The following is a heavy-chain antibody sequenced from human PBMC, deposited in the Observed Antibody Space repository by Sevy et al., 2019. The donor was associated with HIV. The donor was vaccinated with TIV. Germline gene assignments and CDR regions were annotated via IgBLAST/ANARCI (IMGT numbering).Heavy chain of an antibody. J-gene: IGHJ4*02. Sequence: ASVKVSCKASGGTFSSYAISWVRQAPGQGLEWMGGIIPIFGTANYAQKFQGRVTITADESTSTAYMELSSLRSEDTAVYYCARLSDSYDFWSGHFDYWGQGTLVTVSS. CDR2: IIPIFGTA. CDR1: GGTFSSYA. D-gene: IGHD3-3*01. CDR3: ARLSDSYDFWSGHFDY. V-gene: IGHV1-69*13.